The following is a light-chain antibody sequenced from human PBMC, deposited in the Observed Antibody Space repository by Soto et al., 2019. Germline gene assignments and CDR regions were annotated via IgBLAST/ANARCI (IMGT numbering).Light chain of an antibody. CDR1: SSDVGGHDY. Sequence: QSALTQPASVSGSPGQSITISCTGTSSDVGGHDYVSWYQQRPGKAPKLMIYDVSNRPSGVSNRFSGSKSGNTASLTISGLQPDDEADYYCSSYTSSSTYVFGTGTQLTVL. CDR2: DVS. J-gene: IGLJ1*01. CDR3: SSYTSSSTYV. V-gene: IGLV2-14*03.